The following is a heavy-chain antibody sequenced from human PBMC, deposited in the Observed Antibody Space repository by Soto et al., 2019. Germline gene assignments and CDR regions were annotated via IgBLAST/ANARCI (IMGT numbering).Heavy chain of an antibody. CDR2: IKSEGSGT. V-gene: IGHV3-74*01. CDR3: ARGDGDRYDGNGYLGRH. Sequence: EVQLVESGGGLAQPGESLTPPVAASGFTFSVNWRHWVRQAPGKGRVWVSGIKSEGSGTYYADSWRGRLTISRDNAKNTLYLQMNSLRVEDTAVYFCARGDGDRYDGNGYLGRHWGQGTLVTVSS. J-gene: IGHJ4*02. CDR1: GFTFSVNW. D-gene: IGHD3-22*01.